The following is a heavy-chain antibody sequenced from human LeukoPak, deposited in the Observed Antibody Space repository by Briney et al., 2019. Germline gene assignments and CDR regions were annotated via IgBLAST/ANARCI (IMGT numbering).Heavy chain of an antibody. D-gene: IGHD3-3*01. Sequence: ASETLSLTCTVSGGSVSSGAYYWSWIRQPPGKGLEWIGYVYYSGSTNYNPSLKSRVTISIDTSKNQFSLKLSSVTAADTAVYYCAKAFCSEKQCTLDSWGQGTLVSVSS. CDR1: GGSVSSGAYY. CDR3: AKAFCSEKQCTLDS. J-gene: IGHJ4*02. CDR2: VYYSGST. V-gene: IGHV4-61*08.